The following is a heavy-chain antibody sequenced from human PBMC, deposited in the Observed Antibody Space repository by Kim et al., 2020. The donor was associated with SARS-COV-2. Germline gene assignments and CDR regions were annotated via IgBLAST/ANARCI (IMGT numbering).Heavy chain of an antibody. CDR2: ISGSGGST. Sequence: GGSLRLSCAASGFTFSSYGMTWVRQVPGKGLEWVSGISGSGGSTFYADSVKGRFTISRDNSKNTLYLQMNSLRAEDTAVYYCARLYGDYWGQGTLVTVSS. CDR1: GFTFSSYG. J-gene: IGHJ4*02. D-gene: IGHD3-3*01. CDR3: ARLYGDY. V-gene: IGHV3-23*01.